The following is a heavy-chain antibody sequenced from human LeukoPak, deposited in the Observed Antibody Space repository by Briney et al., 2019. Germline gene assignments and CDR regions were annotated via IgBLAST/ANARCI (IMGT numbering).Heavy chain of an antibody. J-gene: IGHJ6*02. CDR1: GYTFTGYY. D-gene: IGHD3-3*01. CDR2: INPNSGGT. CDR3: ARAGTDYDFWSGYRCYYYGMDV. V-gene: IGHV1-2*02. Sequence: GASVKVSCKASGYTFTGYYMHWVRQAPGQGLEWMGWINPNSGGTNYAQKFQGRVTMTRDTSISTAYMELSRLRSDDTAVYYCARAGTDYDFWSGYRCYYYGMDVWGQGTTVTVPS.